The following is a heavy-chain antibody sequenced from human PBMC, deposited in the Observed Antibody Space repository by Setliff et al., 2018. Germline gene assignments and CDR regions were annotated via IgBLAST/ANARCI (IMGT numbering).Heavy chain of an antibody. D-gene: IGHD3-22*01. CDR3: AKDRGRFTSPFSTMKDY. J-gene: IGHJ4*02. Sequence: ASVKVSCKTSGYTFNSYGYSWVRQAPGQGLEWMGWISAYNGNTKFVQKFQGRVAMTTDTSTSTAFMELRSLRAEDTAVYYCAKDRGRFTSPFSTMKDYWGQGTLVTVSS. V-gene: IGHV1-18*01. CDR2: ISAYNGNT. CDR1: GYTFNSYG.